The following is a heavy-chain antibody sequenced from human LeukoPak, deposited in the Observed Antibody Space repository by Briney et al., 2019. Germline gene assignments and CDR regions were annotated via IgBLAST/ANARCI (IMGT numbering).Heavy chain of an antibody. CDR2: ISSDESRT. Sequence: GGSLRLSCPSSLLILNHYWMNWVRQPRAKEGVGVSRISSDESRTFSADSVKGRFTISRDNAMNTLYLQMNSLRAEDTAVYFWARARCNTTTCSLGMDVWGQGTTVTVSS. J-gene: IGHJ6*02. CDR3: ARARCNTTTCSLGMDV. D-gene: IGHD2-2*01. V-gene: IGHV3-74*01. CDR1: LLILNHYW.